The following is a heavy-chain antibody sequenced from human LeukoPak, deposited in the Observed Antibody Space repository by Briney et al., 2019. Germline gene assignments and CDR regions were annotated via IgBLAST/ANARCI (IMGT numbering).Heavy chain of an antibody. CDR3: ARTTSGATFSDYYYYHMDV. V-gene: IGHV3-21*01. CDR2: ITSSSTYI. CDR1: GFTFSSHS. D-gene: IGHD1-26*01. J-gene: IGHJ6*03. Sequence: KPGGSLRLSCAASGFTFSSHSMNWVRQAPGKGLEWVSSITSSSTYIHYADSVKGRFTISRDNAKNSLYLQMNSLRAEDTAVYYCARTTSGATFSDYYYYHMDVWGKGTTVTVSS.